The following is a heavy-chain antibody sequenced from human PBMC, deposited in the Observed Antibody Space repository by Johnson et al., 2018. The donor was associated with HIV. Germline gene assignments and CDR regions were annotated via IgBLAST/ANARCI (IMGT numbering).Heavy chain of an antibody. V-gene: IGHV3-30-3*02. Sequence: QVQLVESGGGVVQPGRSLRLSCAASGFTFNSYTMHWVRRAPGKGLEWVAIISYDGSSKYYADSVKGRFTISRDNSKNTLYLQMNSLLPEDTAVYYCAKSDSGYDAFDIWGQGTMVTVSS. D-gene: IGHD5-12*01. CDR3: AKSDSGYDAFDI. J-gene: IGHJ3*02. CDR2: ISYDGSSK. CDR1: GFTFNSYT.